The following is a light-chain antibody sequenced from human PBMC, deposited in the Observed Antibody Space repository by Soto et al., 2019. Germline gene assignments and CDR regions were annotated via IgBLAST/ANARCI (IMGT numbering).Light chain of an antibody. CDR1: QSISNW. CDR3: QQYNSYSGT. V-gene: IGKV1-5*03. J-gene: IGKJ1*01. Sequence: DIQMTQSPSTLSASVGDRVTITCRASQSISNWLAWYQQKPGKAPKLLIYTASSLESGVPSRFSGSVSGTEFTLSISSLQPDDFATYYCQQYNSYSGTFGQGTKVEIK. CDR2: TAS.